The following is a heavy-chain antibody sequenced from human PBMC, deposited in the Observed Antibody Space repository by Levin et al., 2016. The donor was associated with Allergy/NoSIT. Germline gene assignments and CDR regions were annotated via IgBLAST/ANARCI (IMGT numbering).Heavy chain of an antibody. CDR3: AAGGGWFGP. Sequence: SETLSLTCTVSGGSISSSYWSWIRQPPGKGLEWIGYIYNSENTKYNASLKSRVTISVDTSRNQFSLKLTSLTAADTAVYYCAAGGGWFGPWGQGTLVTVSS. CDR2: IYNSENT. D-gene: IGHD3-16*01. V-gene: IGHV4-59*01. CDR1: GGSISSSY. J-gene: IGHJ5*02.